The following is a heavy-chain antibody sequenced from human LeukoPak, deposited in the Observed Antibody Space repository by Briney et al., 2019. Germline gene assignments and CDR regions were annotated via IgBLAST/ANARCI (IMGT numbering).Heavy chain of an antibody. J-gene: IGHJ4*02. V-gene: IGHV3-49*03. CDR3: TRDGDTIFGVVILKADY. CDR1: GFTFGDYA. D-gene: IGHD3-3*01. CDR2: IRSKAYGGTT. Sequence: GGSLRLSCTAPGFTFGDYAMSWFRQAPGKGLEWVGFIRSKAYGGTTEYAASVKGRFTISRDDSKSIAYLQMNSLKTEDTAVYYCTRDGDTIFGVVILKADYWGQGTLVTVSS.